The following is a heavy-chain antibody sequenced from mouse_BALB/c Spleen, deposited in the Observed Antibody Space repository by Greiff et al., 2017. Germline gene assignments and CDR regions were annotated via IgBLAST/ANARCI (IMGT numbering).Heavy chain of an antibody. V-gene: IGHV1-18*01. CDR1: GYTFTDYN. D-gene: IGHD2-3*01. CDR3: ARSGDGYYVWYFDV. Sequence: VQLKESGPELVKPGASVKIPCKASGYTFTDYNMDWVKQSHGKSLEWIGDINPNNGGTIYNQKFKGKATLTVDKSSSTAYMELRSLTSEDTAVYYCARSGDGYYVWYFDVWGAGTTVTVSS. J-gene: IGHJ1*01. CDR2: INPNNGGT.